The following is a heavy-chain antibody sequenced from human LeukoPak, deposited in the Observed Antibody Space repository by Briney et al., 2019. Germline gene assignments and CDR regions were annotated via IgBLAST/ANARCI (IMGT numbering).Heavy chain of an antibody. CDR3: VKGYCSSISCSLIDY. CDR1: GFTLSRYG. J-gene: IGHJ4*02. D-gene: IGHD2-2*01. V-gene: IGHV3-64D*06. Sequence: GGSLRLSCSASGFTLSRYGMHWVRQAPGKGLEYVSGISSNGGSTNYADSVKGRFTISRDNSENTLHLQMSSLRAEDTAVYYCVKGYCSSISCSLIDYGGQGTLVTVSS. CDR2: ISSNGGST.